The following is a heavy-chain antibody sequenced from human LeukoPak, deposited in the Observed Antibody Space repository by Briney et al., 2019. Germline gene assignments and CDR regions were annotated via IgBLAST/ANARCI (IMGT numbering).Heavy chain of an antibody. V-gene: IGHV4-59*01. D-gene: IGHD2-2*01. J-gene: IGHJ4*02. CDR1: GGSISNYY. CDR2: IYYSGST. CDR3: ASFGYCSSTSCYARFDY. Sequence: PSETLSLTCTVSGGSISNYYWSWIRQPPGRGLEWIGYIYYSGSTDYNPSLKSRVTISVDTSKNQFSLKLSSVTAADTAVYYCASFGYCSSTSCYARFDYWGQGTLVTVSS.